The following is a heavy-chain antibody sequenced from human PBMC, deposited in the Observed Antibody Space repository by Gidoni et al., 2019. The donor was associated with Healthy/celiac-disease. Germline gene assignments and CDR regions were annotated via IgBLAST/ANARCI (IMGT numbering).Heavy chain of an antibody. CDR1: GGSISSGSYY. CDR2: IYTSGST. D-gene: IGHD3-16*01. CDR3: ARVLGEGFDP. V-gene: IGHV4-61*02. Sequence: QVQLQESGPGLVKPSQTLSLTCTVSGGSISSGSYYWSWIRQPAGKGLEWIGRIYTSGSTNYNPSLKSRVTISVDTSKNQFSLKLSSVTAADTAVYYCARVLGEGFDPWGQGTLVTVSS. J-gene: IGHJ5*02.